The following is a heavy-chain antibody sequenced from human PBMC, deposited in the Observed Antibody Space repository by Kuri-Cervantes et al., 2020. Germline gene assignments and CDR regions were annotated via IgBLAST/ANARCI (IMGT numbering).Heavy chain of an antibody. CDR2: INPNSGGT. V-gene: IGHV1-2*02. Sequence: ASVKVSCKASGYTFTGYYMHWVRQAPGQGLEWMGWINPNSGGTNYAQKFQGRVTMARDTSISTAYMGLSRLRSDDTAVYYRARDRDLVVVVPTPDSWGQGTLVTVSS. J-gene: IGHJ4*02. CDR3: ARDRDLVVVVPTPDS. D-gene: IGHD2-2*01. CDR1: GYTFTGYY.